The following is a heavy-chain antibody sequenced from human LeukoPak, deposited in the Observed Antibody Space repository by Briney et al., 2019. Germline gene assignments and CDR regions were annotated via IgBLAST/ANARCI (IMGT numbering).Heavy chain of an antibody. Sequence: ASVKVSCKASGGTFSSYAISWVRQAPGQGLEWMGGIIPIFGTANYAQKFQGRVTITADESTSTAYMELSSLRSEDTAVYYCASLGAPGAYGDYSFWFDPWGQGTLVTVSS. CDR1: GGTFSSYA. J-gene: IGHJ5*02. CDR2: IIPIFGTA. V-gene: IGHV1-69*13. D-gene: IGHD4-17*01. CDR3: ASLGAPGAYGDYSFWFDP.